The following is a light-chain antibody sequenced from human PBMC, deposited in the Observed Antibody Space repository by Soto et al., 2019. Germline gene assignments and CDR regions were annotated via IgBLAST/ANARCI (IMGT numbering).Light chain of an antibody. CDR1: SSDVGGYNY. J-gene: IGLJ1*01. V-gene: IGLV2-14*01. CDR3: SSYTSASTLLYL. Sequence: QSVLTQPASVSGSPGQSITISCTGTSSDVGGYNYVSWYQQHPGIAPKLLIYGVTNRPSGVSTRFSGSKSGNTASLTISGLQAEEEADYHCSSYTSASTLLYLFGTGTKLTV. CDR2: GVT.